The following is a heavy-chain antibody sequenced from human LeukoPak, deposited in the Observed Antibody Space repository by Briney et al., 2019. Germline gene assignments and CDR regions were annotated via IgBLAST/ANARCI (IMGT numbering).Heavy chain of an antibody. CDR2: INEDGGAK. CDR3: ATKGGDY. J-gene: IGHJ4*02. V-gene: IGHV3-7*01. CDR1: GFTFSRYW. D-gene: IGHD3-16*01. Sequence: GSLRLSCAASGFTFSRYWMSWVRQAPGKGLGWVANINEDGGAKYYVDSVKGRFTISRDNAKSSQYLQMNSLRVEDTAVYYCATKGGDYWGQGTLVTVSS.